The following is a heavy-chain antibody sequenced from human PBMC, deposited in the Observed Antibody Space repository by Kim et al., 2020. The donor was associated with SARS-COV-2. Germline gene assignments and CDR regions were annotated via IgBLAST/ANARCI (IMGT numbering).Heavy chain of an antibody. Sequence: SETLSLTCSVSGVSVSSSGDYLGWIRHPPGKGLDWIGTTHSGGSTYYNSSLQSRVTICVDTSKSQFPLKLTSVTAADAAVYYGARQPRKNWFDAWGQGTPVT. V-gene: IGHV4-39*01. CDR3: ARQPRKNWFDA. CDR1: GVSVSSSGDY. J-gene: IGHJ5*02. CDR2: THSGGST.